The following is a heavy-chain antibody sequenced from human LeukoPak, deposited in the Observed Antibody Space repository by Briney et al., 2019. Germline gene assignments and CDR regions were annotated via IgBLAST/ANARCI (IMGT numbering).Heavy chain of an antibody. CDR1: GYSFTSYW. V-gene: IGHV5-51*01. Sequence: GESLKISCKGSGYSFTSYWIAWVRQMPGKGLEWMGIIYPGDSDTRYSPSFQGQVTISADKSISTAYLQWSSLKASATAMYYCARSRAAPAGPQGEAFDIWGQGTMVTVSS. D-gene: IGHD6-13*01. J-gene: IGHJ3*02. CDR3: ARSRAAPAGPQGEAFDI. CDR2: IYPGDSDT.